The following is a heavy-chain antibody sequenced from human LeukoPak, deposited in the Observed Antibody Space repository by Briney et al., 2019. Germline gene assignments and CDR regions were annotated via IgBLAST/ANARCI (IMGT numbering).Heavy chain of an antibody. Sequence: GRSLRLSCAASGFTFDDYAMHWVRQAPGKGLEWVSGISWNSGSIGYADSVKGRFTISRDNAKNSLYLQMNSLRAEDTAVYYCARDNYYDSSGYPYGMDVWGQGTTVTVSS. D-gene: IGHD3-22*01. CDR2: ISWNSGSI. CDR3: ARDNYYDSSGYPYGMDV. J-gene: IGHJ6*02. V-gene: IGHV3-9*01. CDR1: GFTFDDYA.